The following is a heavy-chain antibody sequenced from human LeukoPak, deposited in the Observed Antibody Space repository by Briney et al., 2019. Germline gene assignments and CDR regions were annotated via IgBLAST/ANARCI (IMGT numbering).Heavy chain of an antibody. V-gene: IGHV3-74*01. J-gene: IGHJ6*03. CDR3: ARGGYGHNMDV. D-gene: IGHD3-10*01. Sequence: HPGGSLRLSCAGSGFMFSNYYMYWVRQAPGKGLVWVSLIKNAGINKFYADSVKGRFAVSRDNAKNTVYLQMSSLRAEDTAVYYCARGGYGHNMDVWGEGTTVTVSS. CDR1: GFMFSNYY. CDR2: IKNAGINK.